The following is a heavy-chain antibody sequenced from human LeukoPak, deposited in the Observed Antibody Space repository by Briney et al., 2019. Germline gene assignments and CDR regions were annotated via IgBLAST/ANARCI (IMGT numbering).Heavy chain of an antibody. V-gene: IGHV1-18*01. CDR3: ARTAPGRSAFDI. D-gene: IGHD1-14*01. Sequence: ASVKVSCKASGYTFTSYGISWVRQAPGQGLEWMGWISAYNGNTNYAQKLQGRVTMTTDISTSTAYMELRSLRSDDTAVYYCARTAPGRSAFDIWGQGTMVTVSS. CDR2: ISAYNGNT. CDR1: GYTFTSYG. J-gene: IGHJ3*02.